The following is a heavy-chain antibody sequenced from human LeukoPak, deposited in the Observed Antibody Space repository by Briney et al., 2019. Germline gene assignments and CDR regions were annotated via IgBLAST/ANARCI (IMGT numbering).Heavy chain of an antibody. D-gene: IGHD3-3*01. CDR2: IIPIFGTA. CDR3: ARDLNRLTIFGVVINTASYYYGMDV. Sequence: SVKVSCKASGGTFSSYAISWVRQAPGQGLEWMGGIIPIFGTANYAQKFQGRVTITADESTSTAYMELSSLRSEDTAVYYCARDLNRLTIFGVVINTASYYYGMDVWGQGTTVTVSS. J-gene: IGHJ6*02. CDR1: GGTFSSYA. V-gene: IGHV1-69*13.